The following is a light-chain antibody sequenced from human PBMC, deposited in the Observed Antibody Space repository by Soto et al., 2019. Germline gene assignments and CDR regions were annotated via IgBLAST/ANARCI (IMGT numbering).Light chain of an antibody. J-gene: IGKJ1*01. CDR2: KAS. V-gene: IGKV1-5*03. CDR3: QQYNSYSPT. CDR1: QSISVW. Sequence: IQTPPSPFPLPASVEDRVPIICRASQSISVWLAWYQQKAGKATNLLIYKASRLESGVPSRFSGSGSETEFTLTISGLQPGDSATYYCQQYNSYSPTFGQGTKVDIK.